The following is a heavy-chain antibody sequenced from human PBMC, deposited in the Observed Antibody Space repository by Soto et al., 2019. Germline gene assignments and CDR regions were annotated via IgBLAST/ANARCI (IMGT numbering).Heavy chain of an antibody. CDR2: IYFSGST. CDR1: GGSIGGYY. CDR3: ARRPLSSYYFDY. D-gene: IGHD3-10*01. V-gene: IGHV4-59*08. J-gene: IGHJ4*02. Sequence: ASETLSLTCTVSGGSIGGYYGSWIRQPPGKGLEWIAYIYFSGSTNYNPSLKSRITISVDTSKNQFSLTLSSVTAADTAVYYCARRPLSSYYFDYWGLGTLVTVSS.